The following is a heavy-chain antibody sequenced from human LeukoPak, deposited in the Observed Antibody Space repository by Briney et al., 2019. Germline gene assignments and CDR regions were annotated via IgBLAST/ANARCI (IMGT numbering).Heavy chain of an antibody. CDR2: ISSSSSYI. D-gene: IGHD3-10*01. CDR1: GFTFSSYS. CDR3: AREGLSGSWLDY. J-gene: IGHJ4*02. Sequence: GGSLRLSCAASGFTFSSYSMNWVRQAPGKGLEWVSSISSSSSYIYYADSVKGRFTISRDDAKNSLYLQMNSLRAEDTAVYYWAREGLSGSWLDYWGQGTLVTVSS. V-gene: IGHV3-21*01.